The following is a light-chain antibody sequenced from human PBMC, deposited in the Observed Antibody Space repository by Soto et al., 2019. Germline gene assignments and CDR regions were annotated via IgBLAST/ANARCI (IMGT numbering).Light chain of an antibody. Sequence: QSVLTQPPSVSGAPGQRVTISCTGTNSNIGAGFGVHWYQHFPGKAPKLLIYDDNKRPSGIPDRFSGSKSGTSATLGITGFQTGDEADYYCGSWDSSLSAYVFGTGTKLTVL. V-gene: IGLV1-51*01. CDR2: DDN. J-gene: IGLJ1*01. CDR3: GSWDSSLSAYV. CDR1: NSNIGAGF.